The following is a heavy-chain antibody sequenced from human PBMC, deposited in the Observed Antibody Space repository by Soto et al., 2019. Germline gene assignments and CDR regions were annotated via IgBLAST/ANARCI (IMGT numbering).Heavy chain of an antibody. Sequence: EVQLLESGGGLVQPGGSLRLSCAASGFTFSSYAMSWVRQAPGKGLEWVSAISGSGGSTYYADSVKGRFTISRDNSKNTLYLQMNSMRAEDTAVYYCAGAFTYGDYAVDYWGQGTLVTVSS. CDR1: GFTFSSYA. CDR3: AGAFTYGDYAVDY. J-gene: IGHJ4*02. D-gene: IGHD4-17*01. CDR2: ISGSGGST. V-gene: IGHV3-23*01.